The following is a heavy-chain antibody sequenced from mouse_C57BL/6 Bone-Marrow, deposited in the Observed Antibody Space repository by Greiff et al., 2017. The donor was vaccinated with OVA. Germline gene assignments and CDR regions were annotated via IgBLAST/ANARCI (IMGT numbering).Heavy chain of an antibody. CDR3: ANPYYGSSAFAY. Sequence: QVQLQQSGAELARPGASVKLSCKASGYTFTSYGISWVKQRTGQGLEWIGEIYPRSGNTYYNEKFKGKATLTADKSSSTAYMELRSLTSEDSAVYFCANPYYGSSAFAYWGQGTLVTVSA. D-gene: IGHD1-1*01. J-gene: IGHJ3*01. V-gene: IGHV1-81*01. CDR1: GYTFTSYG. CDR2: IYPRSGNT.